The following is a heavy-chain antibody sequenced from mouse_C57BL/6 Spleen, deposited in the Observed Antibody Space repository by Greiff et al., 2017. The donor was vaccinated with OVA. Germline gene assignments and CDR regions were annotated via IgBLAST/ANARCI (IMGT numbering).Heavy chain of an antibody. Sequence: EVQLVESGPELVKPGASVKIPCKASGYTFTDYNMDWVKQSHGKSLEWIGDINPNNGGTIYNQKFKGKATLTVDKSSSTAYMELRSLTSEDTAVYSCARGGDGNYQAWFAYWGQGTLVTVSA. CDR2: INPNNGGT. J-gene: IGHJ3*01. CDR3: ARGGDGNYQAWFAY. V-gene: IGHV1-18*01. D-gene: IGHD2-1*01. CDR1: GYTFTDYN.